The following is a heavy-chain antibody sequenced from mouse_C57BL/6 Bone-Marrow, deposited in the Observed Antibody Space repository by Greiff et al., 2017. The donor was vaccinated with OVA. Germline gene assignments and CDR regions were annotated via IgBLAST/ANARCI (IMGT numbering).Heavy chain of an antibody. CDR1: GYTFTSYW. V-gene: IGHV1-72*01. J-gene: IGHJ4*01. D-gene: IGHD1-1*01. Sequence: QVQLQQPGAELVKPGASVKLSCKASGYTFTSYWMHWVKQRLGRGLEWIGRTDPNSGGTKYNEKFKSKATLTVDKPSSTAYMQLSSLTSEDSAVYYCAGYYYGSSYGAMDYWGQGTSVTVSS. CDR3: AGYYYGSSYGAMDY. CDR2: TDPNSGGT.